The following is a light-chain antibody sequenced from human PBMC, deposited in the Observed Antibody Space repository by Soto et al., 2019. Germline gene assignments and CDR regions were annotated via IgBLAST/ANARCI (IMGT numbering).Light chain of an antibody. Sequence: EIVLTQSPATLSLSPGERATLSCRASQSVSSYLAWYQQKPGQAPRLLIYDASNRATGIPARFSGSGSGTDLTLTSSSLEPEDFAVYYCQQRSNWPITFGPGTKVDIK. J-gene: IGKJ3*01. CDR2: DAS. CDR3: QQRSNWPIT. V-gene: IGKV3-11*01. CDR1: QSVSSY.